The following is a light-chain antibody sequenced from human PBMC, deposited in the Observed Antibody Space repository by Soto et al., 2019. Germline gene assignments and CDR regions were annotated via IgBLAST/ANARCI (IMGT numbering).Light chain of an antibody. V-gene: IGLV1-44*01. CDR3: AAWDGSLNVYV. CDR1: SSSIGSNS. Sequence: QSVLTQPPSASGTPWQRVTISCSGSSSSIGSNSVNWYQQLPRTAPKVLIYTNNQRPSGVPDRFSGSKSGTSASLAISGLQSEDEADYYCAAWDGSLNVYVFGTGTKLTVL. J-gene: IGLJ1*01. CDR2: TNN.